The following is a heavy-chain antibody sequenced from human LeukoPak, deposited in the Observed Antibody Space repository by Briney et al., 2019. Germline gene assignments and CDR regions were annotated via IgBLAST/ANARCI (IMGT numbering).Heavy chain of an antibody. CDR1: GGSISHYY. D-gene: IGHD4-17*01. Sequence: PSETLSLPWTFSGGSISHYYWRWIRQSPGPGQEWIGYIYYCGTTNYNPSLKSRVTISVDTSRNQFSMQLRSVSAADTAVYYCAREDPPTTVPEGMDVWGQGTTVIVFS. CDR2: IYYCGTT. J-gene: IGHJ6*02. V-gene: IGHV4-59*01. CDR3: AREDPPTTVPEGMDV.